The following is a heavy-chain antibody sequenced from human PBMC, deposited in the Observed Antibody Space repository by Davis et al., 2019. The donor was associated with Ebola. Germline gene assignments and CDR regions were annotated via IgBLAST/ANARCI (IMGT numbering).Heavy chain of an antibody. CDR3: ARAVPGKEDLDF. CDR2: ASHDGTTT. CDR1: GFPFSNYA. D-gene: IGHD6-19*01. Sequence: PGGSLRLSCATSGFPFSNYAMHWVRQTPDRGLEWVAVASHDGTTTFYEDSVKGRFTISRDNSKSSLYLQLNRLRTEDTAVYFCARAVPGKEDLDFRGQGVPVTVST. V-gene: IGHV3-30*04. J-gene: IGHJ4*02.